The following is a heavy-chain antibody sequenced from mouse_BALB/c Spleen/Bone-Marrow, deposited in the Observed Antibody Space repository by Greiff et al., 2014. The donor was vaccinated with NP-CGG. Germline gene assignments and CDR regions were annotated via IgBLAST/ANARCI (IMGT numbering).Heavy chain of an antibody. Sequence: QVQLQQSGAELVKPGASVKLSCKASGYTFTSYYMYWVKQRPGQGLEWIGEINPSNGGTNFNEKFKSKATLTVDKSSSTAYMQLSNLTSEDSAVYYCTRYGNYYFDYWGQGTTLTVSS. CDR3: TRYGNYYFDY. D-gene: IGHD2-1*01. CDR1: GYTFTSYY. J-gene: IGHJ2*01. CDR2: INPSNGGT. V-gene: IGHV1S81*02.